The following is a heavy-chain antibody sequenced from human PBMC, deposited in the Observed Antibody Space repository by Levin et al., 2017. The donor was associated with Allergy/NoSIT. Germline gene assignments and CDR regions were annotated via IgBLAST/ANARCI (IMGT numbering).Heavy chain of an antibody. V-gene: IGHV3-23*01. CDR2: ISVSDGST. Sequence: SCAASGFTFSNYAMSWVRQAPGKGLEWVSLISVSDGSTYYAESVKGRFTISRDNSKNTLYLQMSSLRAEDAAVYYCVRGGGSGWFDYWGQGTLVTVSS. CDR1: GFTFSNYA. CDR3: VRGGGSGWFDY. J-gene: IGHJ4*02. D-gene: IGHD6-19*01.